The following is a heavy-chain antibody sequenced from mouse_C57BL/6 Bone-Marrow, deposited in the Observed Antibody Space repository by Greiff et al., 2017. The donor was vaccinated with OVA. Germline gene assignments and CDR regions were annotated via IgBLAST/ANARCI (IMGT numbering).Heavy chain of an antibody. D-gene: IGHD3-3*01. V-gene: IGHV1-69*01. Sequence: QVQLQQPGAELVMPGASVKLSCKASGYTFTSYWMHWVKQRPGQGLEWIGEIEPSDSYTNSNQKLKGKSTLTVDKSSRTAYMQLSSLTSEAAAVSYCARGGTGYWGQGTTLTVSS. J-gene: IGHJ2*01. CDR1: GYTFTSYW. CDR2: IEPSDSYT. CDR3: ARGGTGY.